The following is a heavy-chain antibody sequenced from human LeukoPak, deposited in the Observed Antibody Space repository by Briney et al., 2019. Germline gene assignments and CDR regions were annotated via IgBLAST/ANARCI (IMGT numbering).Heavy chain of an antibody. D-gene: IGHD1-14*01. V-gene: IGHV3-30*18. Sequence: GGSLRLSCAASGFTFSSYNMHWVRQAPGKGLEWVSVISYDGNEEYYADSVKGRFTVSRDNSRNTLYLQMNSLRVDDTAVYFCTKDRSGRETGNQRDDYWGQGTLVTVSS. CDR3: TKDRSGRETGNQRDDY. CDR2: ISYDGNEE. J-gene: IGHJ4*02. CDR1: GFTFSSYN.